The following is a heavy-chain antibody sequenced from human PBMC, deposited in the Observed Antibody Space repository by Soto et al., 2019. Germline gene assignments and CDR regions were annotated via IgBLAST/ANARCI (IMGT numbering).Heavy chain of an antibody. CDR3: AKLRSIAVADGNDY. J-gene: IGHJ4*02. V-gene: IGHV3-23*01. CDR1: LFTFRDYA. CDR2: ISGSGGST. Sequence: GGSLRLSCAASLFTFRDYAMSWVRQTPRKGLEWVSAISGSGGSTYYADSVKGRFTISRDNSKNTLYLQMNSLRAEDTAVYYCAKLRSIAVADGNDYWGQGTLVTVSS. D-gene: IGHD6-19*01.